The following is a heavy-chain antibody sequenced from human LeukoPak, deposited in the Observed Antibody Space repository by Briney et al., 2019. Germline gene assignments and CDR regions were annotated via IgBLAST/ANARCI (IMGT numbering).Heavy chain of an antibody. Sequence: GASVKVSCKASGYNFFTYGITWVRQAPGQGLEWMGWISAYNGNTNYAQKLQGRVTMTTDTSTSTAYMELRSLRSDDTAVYYCARDYYDSSGYYASYFDYWGQGTLVTASS. D-gene: IGHD3-22*01. CDR2: ISAYNGNT. J-gene: IGHJ4*02. V-gene: IGHV1-18*01. CDR1: GYNFFTYG. CDR3: ARDYYDSSGYYASYFDY.